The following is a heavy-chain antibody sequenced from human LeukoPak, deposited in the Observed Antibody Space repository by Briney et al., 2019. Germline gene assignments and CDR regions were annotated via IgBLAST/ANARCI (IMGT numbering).Heavy chain of an antibody. CDR2: INTNTGNP. J-gene: IGHJ4*02. CDR3: ARATKQWLVPYYFDY. Sequence: ASVKVSCKASGYTFTSYAMNWVRQAPGQGLEWVGWINTNTGNPTYAQGFTGRFVFSLDTSVSTAYLQISSLKAEDTAVYYCARATKQWLVPYYFDYWGQGTLVTVSS. D-gene: IGHD6-19*01. CDR1: GYTFTSYA. V-gene: IGHV7-4-1*02.